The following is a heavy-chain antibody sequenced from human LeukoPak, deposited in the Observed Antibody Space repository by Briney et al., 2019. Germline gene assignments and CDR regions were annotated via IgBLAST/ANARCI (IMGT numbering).Heavy chain of an antibody. CDR3: ARRWVYDKRAFDA. J-gene: IGHJ3*01. CDR2: IYYTGTT. CDR1: GGSISGTYY. Sequence: SETLSLTCSVSGGSISGTYYWSWIRQPPGKGLEWIGYIYYTGTTDSNPSLKSRVTISLDTSKNQFSLNLSSVTAADTAVYYCARRWVYDKRAFDAWGQGTMVTVSS. D-gene: IGHD3-16*01. V-gene: IGHV4-59*08.